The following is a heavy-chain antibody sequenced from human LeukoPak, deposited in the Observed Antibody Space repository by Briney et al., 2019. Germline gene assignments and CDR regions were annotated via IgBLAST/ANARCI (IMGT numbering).Heavy chain of an antibody. D-gene: IGHD3-10*01. Sequence: SETLSLTCTVSGGSITSYYWSWIRQPPGKGLEWIGYIYYSGSTNYNPSLKSRVTMSVDTSKNQFSLRLSSVTAADTAVYYCARGPPGGQFDPWGQGTLVTVSS. CDR1: GGSITSYY. J-gene: IGHJ5*02. CDR2: IYYSGST. V-gene: IGHV4-59*01. CDR3: ARGPPGGQFDP.